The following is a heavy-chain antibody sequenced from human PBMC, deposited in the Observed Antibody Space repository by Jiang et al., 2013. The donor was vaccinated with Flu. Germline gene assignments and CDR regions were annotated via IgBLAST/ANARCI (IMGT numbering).Heavy chain of an antibody. CDR3: ASQHWDHGVGSYYMSH. V-gene: IGHV4-39*07. CDR2: IYYSGTT. Sequence: GPGLVKPSETLSLSCTVPGGTIISENSYWGWIRQPPGKGLEWIGSIYYSGTTYYNPSLKSRVTISVDTSKKQFSLKLSSVTAADTAVYYCASQHWDHGVGSYYMSHWGQGTLVTVSS. J-gene: IGHJ4*02. CDR1: GGTIISENSY. D-gene: IGHD3-10*01.